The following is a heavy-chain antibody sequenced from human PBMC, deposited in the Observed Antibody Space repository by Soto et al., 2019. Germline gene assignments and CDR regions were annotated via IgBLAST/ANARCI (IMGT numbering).Heavy chain of an antibody. CDR3: ATSVNSAMAYDY. D-gene: IGHD5-18*01. V-gene: IGHV1-46*01. Sequence: ASVKVSCKASGYTFTHYYIHWVRQAPGQGPEWMGIINPNGGITTYAQKFRAGFTMTRDTSTSTVYLELSSLRSEDSAVYYCATSVNSAMAYDYWGQGTLVPVSS. CDR1: GYTFTHYY. J-gene: IGHJ4*02. CDR2: INPNGGIT.